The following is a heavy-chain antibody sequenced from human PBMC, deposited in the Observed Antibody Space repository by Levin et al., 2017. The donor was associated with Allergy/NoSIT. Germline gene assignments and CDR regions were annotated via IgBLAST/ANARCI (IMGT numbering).Heavy chain of an antibody. D-gene: IGHD4-17*01. CDR2: ISGSGGST. V-gene: IGHV3-23*01. CDR1: GFTFSSYA. CDR3: AKDTHGDYGDYGDDAFDI. Sequence: PGGSLRLSCAASGFTFSSYAMSWVRQAPGKGLEWVSAISGSGGSTYYADSVKGRFTISRDNSKNTLYLQMNSLRAEDTAVYYCAKDTHGDYGDYGDDAFDIWGQGTMVTVSS. J-gene: IGHJ3*02.